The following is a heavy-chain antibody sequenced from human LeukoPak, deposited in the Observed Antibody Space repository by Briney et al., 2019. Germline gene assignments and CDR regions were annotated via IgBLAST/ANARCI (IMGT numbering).Heavy chain of an antibody. J-gene: IGHJ4*02. CDR2: IWYDGNNK. V-gene: IGHV3-33*06. CDR1: GFTFSSYG. Sequence: PGGSLRLSCAASGFTFSSYGMQWVRQAPGKGLEWVAVIWYDGNNKYYAESVKGRFTISRDNSKNTLYLQMNSLRPEDTAVYYCAKDQGNGGSLLDYWGQGTLVFVSS. D-gene: IGHD1-26*01. CDR3: AKDQGNGGSLLDY.